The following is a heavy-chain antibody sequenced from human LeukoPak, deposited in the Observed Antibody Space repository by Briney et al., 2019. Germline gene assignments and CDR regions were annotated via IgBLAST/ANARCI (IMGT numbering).Heavy chain of an antibody. D-gene: IGHD1-26*01. J-gene: IGHJ5*02. CDR3: ARDRLPVGATGWFDP. CDR2: MNPNSGNT. CDR1: GYTFTSYD. Sequence: ASVKVSCKASGYTFTSYDINWVRQATGQGLEWMGWMNPNSGNTGYAQKFQGRVTITADESTSTAYMELTSLRSEDTAVYYCARDRLPVGATGWFDPWGQGTLVTVSS. V-gene: IGHV1-8*01.